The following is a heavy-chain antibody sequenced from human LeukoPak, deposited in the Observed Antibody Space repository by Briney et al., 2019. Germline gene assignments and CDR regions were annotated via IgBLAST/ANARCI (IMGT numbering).Heavy chain of an antibody. CDR2: TYYRSKWYN. V-gene: IGHV6-1*01. CDR3: ARRVLSSSWYLYYFDY. CDR1: GDSVSSNSAA. J-gene: IGHJ4*02. Sequence: SQTLSLTCAISGDSVSSNSAAWNWIRQSPSRGLEWLGRTYYRSKWYNDYAVSVKSRITINPDTSRNQFSLKLSSVTAADTAVYYCARRVLSSSWYLYYFDYWGQGTLVTVSS. D-gene: IGHD6-13*01.